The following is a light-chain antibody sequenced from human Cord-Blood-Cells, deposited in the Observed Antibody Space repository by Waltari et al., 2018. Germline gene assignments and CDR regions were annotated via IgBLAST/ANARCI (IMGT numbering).Light chain of an antibody. V-gene: IGKV1-5*03. J-gene: IGKJ2*01. Sequence: DIQMTQSPSTLSASVGDRVTITCRASQSISSWLAWYQQKPGKAPKLLIYKASSLESGVPSRFSGSGSGTEFTLTISSLQPDGFATYYCQQYNSYLFGQGTKLEIK. CDR1: QSISSW. CDR2: KAS. CDR3: QQYNSYL.